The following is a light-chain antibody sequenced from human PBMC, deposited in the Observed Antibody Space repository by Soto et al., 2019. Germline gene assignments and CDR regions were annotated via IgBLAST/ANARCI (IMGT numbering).Light chain of an antibody. Sequence: DLGISQSPLSVPVTPVDPASISCSSCQTLLHSNGYNYLDWYLQKPGQSPQLLIYLGSNRASGVPDRFSGSGSGTDFTLKISRVEAEDVGVYYCMQPLQSWTFGQGTKVDIK. CDR1: QTLLHSNGYNY. J-gene: IGKJ1*01. V-gene: IGKV2-28*01. CDR3: MQPLQSWT. CDR2: LGS.